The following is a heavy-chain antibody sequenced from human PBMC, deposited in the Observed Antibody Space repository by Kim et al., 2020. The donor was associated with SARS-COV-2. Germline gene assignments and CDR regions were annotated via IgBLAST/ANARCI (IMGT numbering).Heavy chain of an antibody. CDR3: ARDVAGGNYDY. J-gene: IGHJ4*02. Sequence: EKYYMDSVKGRFTISRDNAKNSRYLLVNSLRVGDTAVYFCARDVAGGNYDYWRRGTLVTVSS. V-gene: IGHV3-7*01. D-gene: IGHD2-21*01. CDR2: EK.